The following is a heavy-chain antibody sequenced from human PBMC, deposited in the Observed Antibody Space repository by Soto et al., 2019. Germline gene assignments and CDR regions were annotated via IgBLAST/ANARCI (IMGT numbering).Heavy chain of an antibody. CDR2: ISYDGSNK. D-gene: IGHD4-17*01. CDR3: ARQGGTLHYGGNCFDY. CDR1: GFTFSSYA. J-gene: IGHJ4*02. V-gene: IGHV3-30-3*01. Sequence: GGSLRLSCVASGFTFSSYAMHWVRQAPGKGLEWVAVISYDGSNKYYADSVKGRFTISRDNSKNTLYLQMNSLRAEDTAVYYCARQGGTLHYGGNCFDYWGQGTLVTVSS.